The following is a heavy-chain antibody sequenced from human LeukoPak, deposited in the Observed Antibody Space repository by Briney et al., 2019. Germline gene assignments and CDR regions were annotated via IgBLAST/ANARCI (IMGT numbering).Heavy chain of an antibody. CDR3: ARVAGSIDY. D-gene: IGHD6-19*01. Sequence: ASVKVSCKASGYTLTSYDINWVRQATGQGLEWMGWTNPNSGYTGYAQKFQGRLTITRNTSISTAYMELSSLRSEDTAVYYCARVAGSIDYWGQGTLVTVSS. J-gene: IGHJ4*02. CDR1: GYTLTSYD. V-gene: IGHV1-8*03. CDR2: TNPNSGYT.